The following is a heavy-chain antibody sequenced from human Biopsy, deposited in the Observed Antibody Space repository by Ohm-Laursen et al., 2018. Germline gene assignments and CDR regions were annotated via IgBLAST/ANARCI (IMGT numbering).Heavy chain of an antibody. CDR3: ARLYRLDDYWNDDPPDAFDV. D-gene: IGHD3-3*01. J-gene: IGHJ3*01. CDR2: ISEGGST. V-gene: IGHV4-59*07. CDR1: GGSISGDY. Sequence: SDTLSLTCTVSGGSISGDYWSWIRQSPGRGLEWIGSISEGGSTYYNPSLRGRVTISVDASKNQFSLKLSSVTAADTAVFFCARLYRLDDYWNDDPPDAFDVWAQGTMVTVSS.